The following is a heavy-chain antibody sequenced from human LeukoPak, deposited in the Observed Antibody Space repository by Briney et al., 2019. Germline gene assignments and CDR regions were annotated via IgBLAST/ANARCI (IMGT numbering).Heavy chain of an antibody. CDR3: ARDRVPYGDSNNWFDP. CDR2: IYYSGST. D-gene: IGHD4-17*01. Sequence: SETLSLTCAVSGYSISNGYYWVWIRQPPGKGLEWIGYIYYSGSTNYNPSLKSRVTISVDTSKNQFSLKLSSVTAADTAVYYCARDRVPYGDSNNWFDPWGQGTLVTVSS. V-gene: IGHV4-61*01. J-gene: IGHJ5*02. CDR1: GYSISNGYY.